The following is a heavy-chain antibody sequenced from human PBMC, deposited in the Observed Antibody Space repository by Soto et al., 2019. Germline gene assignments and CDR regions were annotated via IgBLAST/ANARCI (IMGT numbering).Heavy chain of an antibody. D-gene: IGHD1-20*01. CDR2: IWFDGSNE. J-gene: IGHJ4*02. CDR3: ARDNWNDGYYFDY. CDR1: GFSFSSYA. Sequence: GSLRLSFAASGFSFSSYAMHWVRQAPGKGLEWVAIIWFDGSNEYYGDSVKGRFTISRDNSKNTLSLQMNSLRVEDTATYYCARDNWNDGYYFDYWGQGTLVTVSS. V-gene: IGHV3-33*01.